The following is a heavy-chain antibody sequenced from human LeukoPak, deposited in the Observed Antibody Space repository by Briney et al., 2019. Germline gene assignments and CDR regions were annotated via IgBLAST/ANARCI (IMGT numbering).Heavy chain of an antibody. CDR3: ARVSGGYYYYYYMDV. CDR2: IYPRDSDT. CDR1: GYSFTSYW. D-gene: IGHD1-26*01. Sequence: GESLKISCQASGYSFTSYWIGWVRQMPGKGLEWMGIIYPRDSDTRYSPSFQGQVTISADKSISTAYLQWSSLKASDTAMYYCARVSGGYYYYYYMDVWGKGTTVTISS. V-gene: IGHV5-51*01. J-gene: IGHJ6*03.